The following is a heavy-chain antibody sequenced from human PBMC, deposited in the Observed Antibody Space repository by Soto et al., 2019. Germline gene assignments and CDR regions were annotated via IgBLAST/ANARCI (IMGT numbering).Heavy chain of an antibody. CDR1: GYTFTSYG. Sequence: ASVKVSCKASGYTFTSYGISWVRQAPGQGLEWMGWISAYNGNTNYAQKLQGRVTMTTDTSTSTAYMELRSLRSDDTAVYYCARRGATVTSLYYYYYMDVWGKGTTVTVSS. CDR2: ISAYNGNT. J-gene: IGHJ6*03. V-gene: IGHV1-18*01. CDR3: ARRGATVTSLYYYYYMDV. D-gene: IGHD4-17*01.